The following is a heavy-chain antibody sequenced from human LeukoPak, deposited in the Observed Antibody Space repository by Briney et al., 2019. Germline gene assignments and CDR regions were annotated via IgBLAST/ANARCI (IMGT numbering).Heavy chain of an antibody. D-gene: IGHD3-9*01. J-gene: IGHJ4*02. V-gene: IGHV3-23*01. CDR2: ISDSGYST. CDR3: AKDTLLRYFDWSSDY. Sequence: GGSLRLSCAASGFTFSSYAMSWVRQAPGKGLEWVSAISDSGYSTYYADSVKGRFTISRDNSKNTLYLQMNSLRAEDTAVYYCAKDTLLRYFDWSSDYWGQGTLVTVSS. CDR1: GFTFSSYA.